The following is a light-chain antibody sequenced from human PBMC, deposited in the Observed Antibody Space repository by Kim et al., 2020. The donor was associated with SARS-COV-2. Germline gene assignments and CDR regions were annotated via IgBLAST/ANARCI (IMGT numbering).Light chain of an antibody. V-gene: IGKV1-17*01. CDR3: LLRDS. CDR1: QAVGNQ. Sequence: PSSLSASVGDRVTITCRASQAVGNQLGWFQLKPGKAPKRLIYDAFTLQSGVPSRFSGSASGAEFTLTISSLQSEDFATYYCLLRDSFGQGTKLEIK. CDR2: DAF. J-gene: IGKJ2*01.